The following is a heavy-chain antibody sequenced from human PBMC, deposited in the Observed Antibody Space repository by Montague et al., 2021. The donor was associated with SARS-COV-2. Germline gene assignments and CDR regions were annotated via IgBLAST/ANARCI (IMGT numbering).Heavy chain of an antibody. V-gene: IGHV4-39*01. J-gene: IGHJ5*02. CDR3: ARHKRPIYCSGGSCYSKGGWFDP. Sequence: SETLSLTCTVSGGSISSSSYYWGWIRQPPGKGLEWIGSIYYGGSTYYNPSLKSRVTISVDTSKNQFSLKLSSVTAADTAVYYCARHKRPIYCSGGSCYSKGGWFDPWGQGTLVTVSS. CDR2: IYYGGST. D-gene: IGHD2-15*01. CDR1: GGSISSSSYY.